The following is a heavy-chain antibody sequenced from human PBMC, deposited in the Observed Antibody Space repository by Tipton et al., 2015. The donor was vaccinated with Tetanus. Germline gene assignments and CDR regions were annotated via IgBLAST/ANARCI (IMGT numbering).Heavy chain of an antibody. Sequence: SLRLSCAASGFTFSSYGMHWVRQAPGKGLEWVAVIWYDGSNKYYADSVKGRFTISRDNSKNTLYLQMNSLRAEDTAVYYCARGGDRYCSSTSCWNWFDPWGQGTLVTVSS. V-gene: IGHV3-33*01. CDR1: GFTFSSYG. J-gene: IGHJ5*02. D-gene: IGHD2-2*01. CDR2: IWYDGSNK. CDR3: ARGGDRYCSSTSCWNWFDP.